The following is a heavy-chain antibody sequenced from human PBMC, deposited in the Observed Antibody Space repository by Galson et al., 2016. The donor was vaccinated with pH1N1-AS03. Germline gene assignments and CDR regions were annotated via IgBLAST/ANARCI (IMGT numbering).Heavy chain of an antibody. CDR3: ASVSLAYCSSTSCFRFDP. D-gene: IGHD2-2*01. CDR1: GGSISSGTYF. CDR2: IYDSGNT. V-gene: IGHV4-31*03. Sequence: TLSLTCTVSGGSISSGTYFWNWIRQHPGKGLEWIGLIYDSGNTFYNPSLKSRVSISVDTSKNQFSLKLNSVTAADTAVYYCASVSLAYCSSTSCFRFDPLGQGTLVTVSS. J-gene: IGHJ5*02.